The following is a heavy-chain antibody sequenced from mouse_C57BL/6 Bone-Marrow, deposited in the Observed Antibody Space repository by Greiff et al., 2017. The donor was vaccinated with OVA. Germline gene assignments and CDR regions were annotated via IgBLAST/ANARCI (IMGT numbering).Heavy chain of an antibody. CDR1: GFSLSTFGMG. J-gene: IGHJ3*01. D-gene: IGHD2-5*01. Sequence: QVTLKVCGPGILQPSQTLSLTCSFSGFSLSTFGMGVGWIRQPSGKGLEWLAHIWWDDDKYYNPALKSRLTISKDTSKNQVFLKIANVDTADTATYYCAREAYYSNYEGFAYWGQGTLVTVSA. V-gene: IGHV8-8*01. CDR3: AREAYYSNYEGFAY. CDR2: IWWDDDK.